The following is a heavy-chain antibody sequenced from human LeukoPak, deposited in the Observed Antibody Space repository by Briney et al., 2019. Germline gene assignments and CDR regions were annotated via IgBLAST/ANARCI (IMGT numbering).Heavy chain of an antibody. Sequence: ATVKISCKASGYTFNDYYIHWVQRAPGKGLEWMGRVDLEDGDTKYAEKFQGRGTITADTSTDTAYMDLRSLRSFDTAVYYCARGSRSFDWLRSYFDFWGQGTLVSVSS. V-gene: IGHV1-69-2*01. CDR3: ARGSRSFDWLRSYFDF. D-gene: IGHD3-9*01. J-gene: IGHJ4*02. CDR1: GYTFNDYY. CDR2: VDLEDGDT.